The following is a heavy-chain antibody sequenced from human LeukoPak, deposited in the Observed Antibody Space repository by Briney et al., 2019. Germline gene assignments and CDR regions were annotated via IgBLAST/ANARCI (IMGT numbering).Heavy chain of an antibody. Sequence: SETLSLTCTVSGGSISNYYWSWIRQPPGRGPEWIGYIYYRGNTNYNPSLKSRVTLSVDTSKNQLSLKLTSVTAADTAVYYCARAPPGAYYYDSSAVTTFDIWGQGTMVTVSS. CDR2: IYYRGNT. J-gene: IGHJ3*02. D-gene: IGHD3-22*01. CDR1: GGSISNYY. CDR3: ARAPPGAYYYDSSAVTTFDI. V-gene: IGHV4-59*01.